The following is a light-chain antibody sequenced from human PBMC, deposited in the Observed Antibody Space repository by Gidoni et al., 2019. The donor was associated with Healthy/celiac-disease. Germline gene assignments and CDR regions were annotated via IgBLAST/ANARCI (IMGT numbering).Light chain of an antibody. CDR1: QSVLYSSNNQNY. CDR3: QQYYSPPLT. J-gene: IGKJ4*01. Sequence: DIVMTQSPDARAVSLGERATSNCKSSQSVLYSSNNQNYLAWYQQKPGQPPKLLIYWSSTRESGVPDRFRGSGSATDFTLTVCSLQAEDVAVYYCQQYYSPPLTFAGGARVEIK. CDR2: WSS. V-gene: IGKV4-1*01.